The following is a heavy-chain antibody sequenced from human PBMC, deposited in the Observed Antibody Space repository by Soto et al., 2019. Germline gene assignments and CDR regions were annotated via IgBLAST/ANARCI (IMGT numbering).Heavy chain of an antibody. Sequence: QVQLVQSGAEVKKPGASVKVSCKASGYTFTGYYMHWVRQAPGQGLEWMGWINPNSGGTNYAQKFQGRVTMTREKSISTAYMELSRLRSDDTAVYYCAMDSSSLSSFDYWCHGTLVTVSS. CDR3: AMDSSSLSSFDY. V-gene: IGHV1-2*02. J-gene: IGHJ4*01. CDR1: GYTFTGYY. D-gene: IGHD6-6*01. CDR2: INPNSGGT.